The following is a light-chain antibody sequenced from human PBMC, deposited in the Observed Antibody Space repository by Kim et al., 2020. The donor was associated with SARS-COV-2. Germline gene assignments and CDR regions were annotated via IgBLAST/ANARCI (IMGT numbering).Light chain of an antibody. CDR2: FDS. V-gene: IGLV3-21*04. CDR1: NIGGYS. J-gene: IGLJ3*02. CDR3: QVWDRGSGV. Sequence: SYELTQPPSVSVAPGKTARITCGGNNIGGYSVHWYQQKPGQAPKLVIYFDSDRSSGIPDRFSGSNSGNTATLTISRVEAGDEADYYCQVWDRGSGVFGGG.